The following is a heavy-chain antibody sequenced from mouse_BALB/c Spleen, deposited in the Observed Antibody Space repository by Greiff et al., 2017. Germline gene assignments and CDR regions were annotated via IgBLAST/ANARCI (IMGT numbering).Heavy chain of an antibody. V-gene: IGHV3-6*02. Sequence: DVQLVESGPGLVKPSQSLSLTCSVTGYSITSGYYWNWIRQFPGNKLEWMGYISYDGSNNYNPSLKNRISITRDTSKNQFFLKLNSVTTEDTATYYCARAGDAMDYWGQGTSVTVSS. CDR3: ARAGDAMDY. CDR2: ISYDGSN. CDR1: GYSITSGYY. J-gene: IGHJ4*01.